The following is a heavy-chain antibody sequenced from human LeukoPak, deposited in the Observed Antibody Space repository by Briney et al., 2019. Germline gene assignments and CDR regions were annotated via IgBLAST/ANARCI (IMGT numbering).Heavy chain of an antibody. CDR2: INHSGST. CDR3: ARFRCSGGSCYSRARYYYMDV. CDR1: GGSFSSYY. J-gene: IGHJ6*03. Sequence: SETLSLTCAVYGGSFSSYYWSWLRQPPGKGLEWIGEINHSGSTNYNPSLKSRVTISVDTSKNQFSLKLSSVTAADTAVYYCARFRCSGGSCYSRARYYYMDVWGKGTTVTVSS. D-gene: IGHD2-15*01. V-gene: IGHV4-34*01.